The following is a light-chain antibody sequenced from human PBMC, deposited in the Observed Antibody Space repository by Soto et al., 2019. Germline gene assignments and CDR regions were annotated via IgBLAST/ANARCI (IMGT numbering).Light chain of an antibody. CDR1: SSNTENNY. V-gene: IGLV1-51*02. J-gene: IGLJ1*01. Sequence: QSVLTRPPSVSAAPGQKVTISCSGSSSNTENNYVSWYQQLPGTAPKLLIYEDNKRPSGIPDRFSGSKSGTSATLGITGLQTGDEADYYCGTWDSSLTAYVFGSGTKVTV. CDR2: EDN. CDR3: GTWDSSLTAYV.